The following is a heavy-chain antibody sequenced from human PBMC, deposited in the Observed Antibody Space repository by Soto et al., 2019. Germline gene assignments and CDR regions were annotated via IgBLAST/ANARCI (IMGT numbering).Heavy chain of an antibody. J-gene: IGHJ5*01. CDR1: GFSFSTFE. CDR2: ISDDGSRT. CDR3: GKGGWLDF. Sequence: EVQLLESGGGLAQPGGSLRLSCAASGFSFSTFEMSWVRQAPGRGLEWVSFISDDGSRTYYADAVKGRFTISRDNPKHPLYLQMNSLTAEDTAVYACGKGGWLDFWGQGTLVTVSS. V-gene: IGHV3-23*01. D-gene: IGHD3-16*01.